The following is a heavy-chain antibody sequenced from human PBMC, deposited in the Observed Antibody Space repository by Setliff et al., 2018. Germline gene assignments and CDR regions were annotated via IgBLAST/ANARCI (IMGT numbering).Heavy chain of an antibody. CDR1: GGSITSGSFY. CDR2: IHASGSP. J-gene: IGHJ4*01. Sequence: PSETLSLTCTVSGGSITSGSFYWSWIRQPAGTKLEWIGRIHASGSPDYNPSFKSRVTISRDTSTNQFSLKLGSVTAADTAVYYCARERYFDWFFEDWGHGTLVTVSS. CDR3: ARERYFDWFFED. D-gene: IGHD3-9*01. V-gene: IGHV4-61*02.